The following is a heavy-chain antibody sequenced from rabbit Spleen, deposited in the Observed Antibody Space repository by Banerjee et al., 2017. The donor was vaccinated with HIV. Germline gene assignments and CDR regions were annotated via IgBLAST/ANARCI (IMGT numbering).Heavy chain of an antibody. Sequence: QSLEESGGDLVKPGASLTLTCTASGFSFSSSYWICFVRQAPGKGLEWIACIRAGGSGDTYYASWAKGRFTISKTSSTTVTLQMASLTAADTAAYFCARDDGSGHYIDGYFNLWGPGTLVTVS. CDR2: IRAGGSGDT. J-gene: IGHJ4*01. CDR3: ARDDGSGHYIDGYFNL. CDR1: GFSFSSSYW. V-gene: IGHV1S40*01. D-gene: IGHD1-1*01.